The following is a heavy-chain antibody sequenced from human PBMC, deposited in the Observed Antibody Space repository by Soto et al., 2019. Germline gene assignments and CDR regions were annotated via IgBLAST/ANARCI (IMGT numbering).Heavy chain of an antibody. V-gene: IGHV3-23*01. CDR2: ISGSGGST. D-gene: IGHD5-12*01. Sequence: VGSLRLSCAASGFTFSSYAMSWVRQAPGKGLEWVSAISGSGGSTYYADSVKGRFTISRDNSKNTLYLQMNSLRAEDTAVYYCARIEMATPYFDYWGQGTLVTVSS. CDR1: GFTFSSYA. J-gene: IGHJ4*02. CDR3: ARIEMATPYFDY.